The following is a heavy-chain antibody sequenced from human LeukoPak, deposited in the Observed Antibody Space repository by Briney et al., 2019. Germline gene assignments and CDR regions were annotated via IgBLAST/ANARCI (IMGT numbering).Heavy chain of an antibody. Sequence: GGSLRLSCAASGFTFSSYAMSWVRQAPGKGLEWVPAISGSGGSTYYADSVKGRFTISRDNSKNTLYLQMNSLRAEDTAVYYCAKVGDFDILTGYYSPNFDYWGQGTLVTVSS. V-gene: IGHV3-23*01. CDR1: GFTFSSYA. D-gene: IGHD3-9*01. CDR2: ISGSGGST. J-gene: IGHJ4*02. CDR3: AKVGDFDILTGYYSPNFDY.